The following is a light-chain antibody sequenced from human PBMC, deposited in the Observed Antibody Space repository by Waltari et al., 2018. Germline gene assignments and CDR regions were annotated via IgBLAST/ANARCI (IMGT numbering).Light chain of an antibody. CDR3: CSYAGSSVFKVL. J-gene: IGLJ2*01. CDR2: EVN. Sequence: QSALTQPASVSGSPGQSITISCTGTSSDVGRYVLVSWYQQHPGKAPKLVIYEVNKRPSVVSDRFSGSKSGSTAFLTISGLQAEDEAHYYCCSYAGSSVFKVLFGGGTKLTVL. CDR1: SSDVGRYVL. V-gene: IGLV2-23*02.